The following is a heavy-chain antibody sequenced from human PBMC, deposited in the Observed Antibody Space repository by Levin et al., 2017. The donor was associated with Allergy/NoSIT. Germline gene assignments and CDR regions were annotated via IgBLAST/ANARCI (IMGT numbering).Heavy chain of an antibody. J-gene: IGHJ3*02. Sequence: GESLKISCAASGFTFSNAWMSWVRQAPGKGLEWVGRIKSKTDGGTTDYAAPVKGRFTISRDDSKNTLYLQMNSLKTEDTAVYYCTTDVLWYYYDSSGVDIWGQGTMVTVSS. CDR3: TTDVLWYYYDSSGVDI. V-gene: IGHV3-15*01. CDR1: GFTFSNAW. CDR2: IKSKTDGGTT. D-gene: IGHD3-22*01.